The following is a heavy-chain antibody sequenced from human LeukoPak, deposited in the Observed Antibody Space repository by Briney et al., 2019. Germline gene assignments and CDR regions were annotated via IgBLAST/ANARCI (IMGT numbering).Heavy chain of an antibody. J-gene: IGHJ3*02. Sequence: GGSLRLSCAASGFTFSSYAIHWVRQAPGKGLEWVAVISYDGSNKYYTDSVKDRFTISRDNSKNTLYLQMNSVRAEDTAVYYCARDRPYYYDSSGYPDAFDIWGQGTMVTVSS. CDR3: ARDRPYYYDSSGYPDAFDI. V-gene: IGHV3-30-3*01. D-gene: IGHD3-22*01. CDR1: GFTFSSYA. CDR2: ISYDGSNK.